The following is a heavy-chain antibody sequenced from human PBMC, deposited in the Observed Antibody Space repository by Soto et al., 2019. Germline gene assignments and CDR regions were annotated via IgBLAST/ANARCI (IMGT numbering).Heavy chain of an antibody. D-gene: IGHD2-2*01. CDR2: IYAGNGNT. Sequence: GASVKVSCKASGYTFSSYPMHWVRQAPGQRLEWMGWIYAGNGNTKYSQKFQGRVTITRDTSASTAYIELSSLTYEDTAVYYSACSLVPPGIDYCGQGTLVTVPP. V-gene: IGHV1-3*01. CDR3: ACSLVPPGIDY. J-gene: IGHJ4*02. CDR1: GYTFSSYP.